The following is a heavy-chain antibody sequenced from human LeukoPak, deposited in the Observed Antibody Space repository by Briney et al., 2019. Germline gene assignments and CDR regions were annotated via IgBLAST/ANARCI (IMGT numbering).Heavy chain of an antibody. CDR2: IYYSGST. CDR1: GGSISSYY. V-gene: IGHV4-59*01. J-gene: IGHJ3*02. CDR3: ARMGGPISQTTDAFDI. Sequence: KPSETLSLTCTVSGGSISSYYWSWIRQPPGKGLEWIGYIYYSGSTNYNPSLKSRVTISVDTSKNQFSLKLSSVTAADTAVYYCARMGGPISQTTDAFDIWGQGTMVTVSS. D-gene: IGHD4-17*01.